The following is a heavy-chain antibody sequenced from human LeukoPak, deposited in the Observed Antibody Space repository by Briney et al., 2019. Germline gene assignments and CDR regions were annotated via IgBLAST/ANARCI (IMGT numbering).Heavy chain of an antibody. CDR1: GFTFSNYG. J-gene: IGHJ4*02. CDR3: TTYGSGRKFDY. D-gene: IGHD3-10*01. CDR2: IESKTDGGTT. Sequence: GGSLRLSCAASGFTFSNYGMSWVRQVPGKGLEWVGRIESKTDGGTTDYAAPVKGRFTISRDDSTNTLYFQMNSLKSEDTAVYYCTTYGSGRKFDYWGQGILVTVSS. V-gene: IGHV3-15*04.